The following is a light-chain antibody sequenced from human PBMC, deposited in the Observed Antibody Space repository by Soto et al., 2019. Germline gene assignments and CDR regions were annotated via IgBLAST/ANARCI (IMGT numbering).Light chain of an antibody. J-gene: IGLJ2*01. CDR3: SSYTSSSVV. CDR2: DVS. CDR1: SSDVAGYNY. Sequence: QSALTQPASVSGSPGQSITISCTGTSSDVAGYNYVSWYQQHPGRAPKLMIYDVSNRPSGVSNRFSGSKSGNTASLTISGLQAEDEADYYCSSYTSSSVVFGGGTKVTV. V-gene: IGLV2-14*01.